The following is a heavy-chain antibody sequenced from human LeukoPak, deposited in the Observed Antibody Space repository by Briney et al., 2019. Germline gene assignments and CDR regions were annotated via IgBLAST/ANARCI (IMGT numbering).Heavy chain of an antibody. CDR1: GGSISSYY. D-gene: IGHD4-17*01. CDR2: IYYSGSI. Sequence: SETLSLTCTVSGGSISSYYWSWIRQPPGKGLEWIGYIYYSGSINYNPSLKSRVTISVDTSKNQFSLKLTSVTAADTAVYYCASTITVTTDYWGQGTLVTVSS. V-gene: IGHV4-59*08. J-gene: IGHJ4*02. CDR3: ASTITVTTDY.